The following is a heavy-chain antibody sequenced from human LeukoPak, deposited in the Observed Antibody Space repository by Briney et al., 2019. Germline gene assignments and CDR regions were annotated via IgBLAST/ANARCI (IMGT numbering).Heavy chain of an antibody. D-gene: IGHD6-13*01. V-gene: IGHV1-2*02. CDR3: ARGGYSGSWFYHGMDV. CDR2: INPNSGGT. J-gene: IGHJ6*02. CDR1: GYTFTGYY. Sequence: GASVKVSCKASGYTFTGYYMHWVRQAPGQGLEWMGWINPNSGGTNYAQKFQGRVTMTRDTSISTAYMELSRLRSDDTAVYYCARGGYSGSWFYHGMDVWGQGTTVTVSS.